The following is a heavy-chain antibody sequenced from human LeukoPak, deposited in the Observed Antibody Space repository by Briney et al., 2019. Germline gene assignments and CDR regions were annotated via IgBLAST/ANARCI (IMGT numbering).Heavy chain of an antibody. Sequence: PGGSLRLSCAASGFTLSSYAMSWVRQGPGKGLEWVSAISVSGNTYHADSVKGRFTISRDSSKNTLYLQMNSLRAGDAAVYYCAKEYYYDSSADYFDYWGQGTLVTVSS. V-gene: IGHV3-23*01. CDR1: GFTLSSYA. CDR3: AKEYYYDSSADYFDY. CDR2: ISVSGNT. D-gene: IGHD3-22*01. J-gene: IGHJ4*02.